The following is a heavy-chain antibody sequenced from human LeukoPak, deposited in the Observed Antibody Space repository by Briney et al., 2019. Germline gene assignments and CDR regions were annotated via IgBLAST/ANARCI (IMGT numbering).Heavy chain of an antibody. CDR2: IYYSGST. Sequence: TSETLSLTRTVSGGSISTYYWSWIRQPPGKGLEWIGYIYYSGSTNYNPSLKSRVTISVDTSKNQFSLKLSSVTAADTAVYYCARDTQAGDDFGGNSAFDIWGQGTMVTVSS. CDR3: ARDTQAGDDFGGNSAFDI. CDR1: GGSISTYY. D-gene: IGHD4-23*01. J-gene: IGHJ3*02. V-gene: IGHV4-59*01.